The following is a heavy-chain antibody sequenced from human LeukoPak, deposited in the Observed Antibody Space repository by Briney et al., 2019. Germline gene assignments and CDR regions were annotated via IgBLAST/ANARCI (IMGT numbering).Heavy chain of an antibody. V-gene: IGHV1-2*02. CDR3: ARHVSWYNFDY. CDR2: INPNSGGT. Sequence: GASVKVSCKASGYTFTDYFMHWVRQAPGQGLEWMGWINPNSGGTHYAQKFQGRVTMTRDTSISTAYMELSRLRSDDTAVYYCARHVSWYNFDYWGQGTLVTVSS. D-gene: IGHD6-13*01. CDR1: GYTFTDYF. J-gene: IGHJ4*02.